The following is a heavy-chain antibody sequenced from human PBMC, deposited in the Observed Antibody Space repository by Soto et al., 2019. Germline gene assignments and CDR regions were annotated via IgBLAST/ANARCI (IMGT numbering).Heavy chain of an antibody. CDR2: IYYSGST. CDR3: ARVRISGDYFDY. CDR1: CGSISSYY. Sequence: SXTLGLAGTVSCGSISSYYWSWIRQPPGKGLEWIGYIYYSGSTNYSPSLKSRVTISVDTSKNQFSLKLSSVTAADTAVYYCARVRISGDYFDYWGQGTPVTVYS. D-gene: IGHD1-20*01. J-gene: IGHJ4*02. V-gene: IGHV4-59*01.